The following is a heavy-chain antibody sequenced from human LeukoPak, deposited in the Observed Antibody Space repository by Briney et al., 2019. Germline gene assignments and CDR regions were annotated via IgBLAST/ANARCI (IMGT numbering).Heavy chain of an antibody. J-gene: IGHJ6*02. V-gene: IGHV3-30-3*01. CDR3: ARGRGLRISMIRGIGMDV. Sequence: PGGSLRLSCAASGFTFSNYALFWVRQAPGKGLECVAIISYTGGNKYYVDSVKGRFTISRDNSKNTLYLQMNSLRLEDTAVFYCARGRGLRISMIRGIGMDVWGRGTTVTVSS. CDR1: GFTFSNYA. D-gene: IGHD3-10*01. CDR2: ISYTGGNK.